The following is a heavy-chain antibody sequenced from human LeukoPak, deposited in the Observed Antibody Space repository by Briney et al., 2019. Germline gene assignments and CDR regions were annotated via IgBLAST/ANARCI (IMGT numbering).Heavy chain of an antibody. D-gene: IGHD3-22*01. Sequence: GGSLRLSCAASGFSFSNFYMSWIRQAPGKWLEWVSYISSISTYTNSADYVRGRFTISRDKAKNSLYLQMNSLRVEATAVYYCARESDSSGYYDYWGQGTLVTVSS. J-gene: IGHJ4*02. CDR3: ARESDSSGYYDY. V-gene: IGHV3-11*06. CDR1: GFSFSNFY. CDR2: ISSISTYT.